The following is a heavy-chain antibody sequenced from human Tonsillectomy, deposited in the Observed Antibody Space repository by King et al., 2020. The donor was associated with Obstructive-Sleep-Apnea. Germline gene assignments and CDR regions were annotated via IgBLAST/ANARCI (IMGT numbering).Heavy chain of an antibody. Sequence: VQLVQSGAEVKKPGESLKISCKGSGYRFNRYWIGWVRQMPGKGLEWMGIIYPSDSDTRYSPSFQGQVTISADKSSTTAYLQWSSLKVSDTAMYYCARHVESNGDYGAGLECWGQGALVTVS. V-gene: IGHV5-51*01. CDR3: ARHVESNGDYGAGLEC. CDR2: IYPSDSDT. D-gene: IGHD4-17*01. J-gene: IGHJ4*02. CDR1: GYRFNRYW.